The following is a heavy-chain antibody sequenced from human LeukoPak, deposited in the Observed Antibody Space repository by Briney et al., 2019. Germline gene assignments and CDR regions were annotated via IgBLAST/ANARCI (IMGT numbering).Heavy chain of an antibody. CDR1: GFTFDDYG. D-gene: IGHD2-2*01. CDR3: AREGAAAAASDAFDI. Sequence: GGSLRLSCAASGFTFDDYGMTWVRQAPGKGLEWVSGINWNGGSTGYADSVKGRFTISRDNAKSSLYLQMNSLRADDTALYYCAREGAAAAASDAFDIWGQGTMVTVSS. J-gene: IGHJ3*02. V-gene: IGHV3-20*04. CDR2: INWNGGST.